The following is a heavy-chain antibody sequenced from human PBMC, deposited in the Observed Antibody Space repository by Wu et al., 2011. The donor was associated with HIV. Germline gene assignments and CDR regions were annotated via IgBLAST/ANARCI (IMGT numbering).Heavy chain of an antibody. CDR3: ARDANIHYDTLTEYYKSYHYMDV. J-gene: IGHJ6*03. D-gene: IGHD3-9*01. CDR2: INPNSGGT. CDR1: GYTFTGYY. V-gene: IGHV1-2*02. Sequence: QVQLVQSGAEVKKPGASVKVSCKASGYTFTGYYMHWVRQAPGQGLEWMGWINPNSGGTNYAQKFQGRVTMTRDTSISTAYMELSRLRSDDTAVYYCARDANIHYDTLTEYYKSYHYMDVWGRGTTVTVSS.